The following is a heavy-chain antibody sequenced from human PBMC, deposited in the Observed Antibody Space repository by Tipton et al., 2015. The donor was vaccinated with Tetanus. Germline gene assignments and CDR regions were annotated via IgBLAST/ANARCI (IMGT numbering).Heavy chain of an antibody. V-gene: IGHV4-59*01. CDR2: IFYTGST. CDR1: GGSISPYY. CDR3: ARGDGSTLHY. D-gene: IGHD5-24*01. Sequence: TLSLTCTVAGGSISPYYWSWIRQPPGKGLEWIGYIFYTGSTNYNPSLQSRVTISVDTSKNQFSLKLSSVTAADTAVYYCARGDGSTLHYWGQGTLVTVSS. J-gene: IGHJ4*02.